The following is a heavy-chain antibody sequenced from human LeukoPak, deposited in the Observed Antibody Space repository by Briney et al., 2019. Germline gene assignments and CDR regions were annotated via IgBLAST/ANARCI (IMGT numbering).Heavy chain of an antibody. Sequence: GASVKVSCTASGGTFSSYAISWVRQAPGQGLEWMGGIIPIFGTANYAQKFQGRVTITADESTSTACMELSSLRSEGTAVYYCARDRSPATLYYFDYWGQGTLVTVSS. V-gene: IGHV1-69*13. D-gene: IGHD5-12*01. J-gene: IGHJ4*02. CDR1: GGTFSSYA. CDR3: ARDRSPATLYYFDY. CDR2: IIPIFGTA.